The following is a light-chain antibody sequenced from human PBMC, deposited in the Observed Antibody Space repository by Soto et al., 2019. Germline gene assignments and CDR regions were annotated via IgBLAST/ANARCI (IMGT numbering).Light chain of an antibody. J-gene: IGKJ4*01. CDR1: QSVSSSY. CDR2: DAS. V-gene: IGKV3-20*01. Sequence: EIVFTQSPGTLSLSPGERATLSCRASQSVSSSYLAWYQQKPGQAPRLLIYDASKRATGIPDRFSGSGSGTDFTLTISRLEPEDFAVYYCQQYGRSPLTFGGGTKVDIK. CDR3: QQYGRSPLT.